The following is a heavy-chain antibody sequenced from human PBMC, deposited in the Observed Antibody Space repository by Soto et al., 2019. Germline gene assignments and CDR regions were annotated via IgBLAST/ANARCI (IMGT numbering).Heavy chain of an antibody. D-gene: IGHD5-12*01. V-gene: IGHV4-34*01. J-gene: IGHJ4*02. Sequence: QVQLQQWGAGLLKPSETLSLTCAVYGGSFSGYYWSWIRQPPGKGLEWIGEINHSGSTNYNPSLKSRVTISVDTSKNQFSLKLSSVTAADTAVYYCARGHSGYDLPYLDYWGQGTLVTVSS. CDR1: GGSFSGYY. CDR2: INHSGST. CDR3: ARGHSGYDLPYLDY.